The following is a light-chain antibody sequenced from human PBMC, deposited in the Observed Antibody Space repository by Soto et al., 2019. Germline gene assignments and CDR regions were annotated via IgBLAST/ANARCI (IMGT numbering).Light chain of an antibody. Sequence: EIVLTQSPGTLSLSPGERATLSCRASQSVSSYLAWYQQKPGQAPRLLIHGATTRATGIPARFSGSGSGTEFTLTISSLQSEDFAVYYCQQYNNWPLTFGGGTKVDIK. CDR2: GAT. V-gene: IGKV3-15*01. J-gene: IGKJ4*01. CDR3: QQYNNWPLT. CDR1: QSVSSY.